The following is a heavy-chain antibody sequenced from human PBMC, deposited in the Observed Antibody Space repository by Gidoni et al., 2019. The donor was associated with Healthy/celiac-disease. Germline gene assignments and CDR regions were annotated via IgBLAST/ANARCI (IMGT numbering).Heavy chain of an antibody. CDR2: INHSGST. CDR1: RGSFSGYY. V-gene: IGHV4-34*01. CDR3: ARWGWRDVKGNYGYFDY. J-gene: IGHJ4*02. D-gene: IGHD4-17*01. Sequence: QLQLLQWRAALLTPPETLSLPSAVYRGSFSGYYWSWIRPPPGKGLEWIGEINHSGSTNYNPSRKSRVTISVDTSKNQFSLKLSSVTAADTAVYYCARWGWRDVKGNYGYFDYWGQGTLVTVSS.